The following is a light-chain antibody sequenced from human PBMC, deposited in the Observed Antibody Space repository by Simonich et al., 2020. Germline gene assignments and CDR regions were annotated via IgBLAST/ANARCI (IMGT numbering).Light chain of an antibody. CDR2: DCS. CDR1: SRDVGGYNY. V-gene: IGLV2-14*01. CDR3: SSYTSSSTWV. J-gene: IGLJ3*02. Sequence: QSALTQPASVSGSPGQSITISCPGTSRDVGGYNYVSWYQQHPGKAPKLMIYDCSKRPSGVSNRFSGSKAGNTASLTISGLQAEDEADYYCSSYTSSSTWVFGGGNKLTVL.